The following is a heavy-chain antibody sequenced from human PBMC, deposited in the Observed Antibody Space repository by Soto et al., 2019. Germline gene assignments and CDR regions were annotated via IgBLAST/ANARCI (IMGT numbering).Heavy chain of an antibody. CDR3: ASMGYDDAFDN. CDR2: IVVGRGNT. Sequence: PVKASRKASGFTFSNPAIQWWRQARGQSLEWIGWIVVGRGNTNYAQKLQGRGTMTTEISTSTAYMEVRSLRSDDSAVYYCASMGYDDAFDNWGQGTMVTVSS. CDR1: GFTFSNPA. J-gene: IGHJ3*02. V-gene: IGHV1-58*02. D-gene: IGHD3-3*01.